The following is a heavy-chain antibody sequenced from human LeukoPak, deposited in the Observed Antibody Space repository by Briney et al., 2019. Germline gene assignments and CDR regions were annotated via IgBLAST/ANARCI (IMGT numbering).Heavy chain of an antibody. J-gene: IGHJ4*02. CDR3: AKGTWAAAGTSFDY. V-gene: IGHV3-30*18. CDR2: ISYDGSNK. CDR1: GFTFSSYG. D-gene: IGHD6-13*01. Sequence: GGSLRLSCAASGFTFSSYGMHWVRQAPGKGLKWVAVISYDGSNKYYADSVKGRFTISRDNSKNTLYLQMNSLRAEDTAVYYCAKGTWAAAGTSFDYWGQGTLVTVSS.